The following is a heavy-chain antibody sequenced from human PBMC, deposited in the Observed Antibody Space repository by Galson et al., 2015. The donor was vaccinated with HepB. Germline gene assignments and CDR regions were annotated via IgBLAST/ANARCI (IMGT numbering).Heavy chain of an antibody. J-gene: IGHJ3*02. D-gene: IGHD4-17*01. CDR2: IYYSGNT. V-gene: IGHV4-59*01. CDR1: GDSITDYY. Sequence: SETLSLTCTVSGDSITDYYWTWIRQPPGKGLDWIGTIYYSGNTYYNPSLKGRVTISMDMSKNQFSLRLSSVTAADTAVYYCARAYYGDNDAFDIWGQGTMSPSLQ. CDR3: ARAYYGDNDAFDI.